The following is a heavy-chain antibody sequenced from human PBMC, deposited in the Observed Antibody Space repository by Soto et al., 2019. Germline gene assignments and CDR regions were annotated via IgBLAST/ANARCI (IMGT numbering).Heavy chain of an antibody. Sequence: ASVKVSCKDSGYTFTGYYMHWVRQAPGQGLEWMGWINPNSGGTNYAQKFQGWVTMTRDTSISTAYMELSRLRSDDTAVYYCARSGPSGNYYMDVWGKGTTVTVSS. CDR2: INPNSGGT. CDR1: GYTFTGYY. CDR3: ARSGPSGNYYMDV. D-gene: IGHD2-8*02. V-gene: IGHV1-2*04. J-gene: IGHJ6*03.